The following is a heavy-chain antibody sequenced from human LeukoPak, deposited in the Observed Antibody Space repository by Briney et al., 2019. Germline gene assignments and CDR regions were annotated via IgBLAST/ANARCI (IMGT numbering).Heavy chain of an antibody. CDR1: GFTFSGAW. CDR2: IREDGTEK. D-gene: IGHD4-17*01. J-gene: IGHJ4*02. V-gene: IGHV3-7*01. Sequence: GGSLRLSCTASGFTFSGAWMTWVRQAPGKGLEWVANIREDGTEKNYVDSVKGRFTISRDNAKNSLFLQMSNLRDDDTAVYYCARDRTTVTTRSRYFDYWGQGTLVTVSS. CDR3: ARDRTTVTTRSRYFDY.